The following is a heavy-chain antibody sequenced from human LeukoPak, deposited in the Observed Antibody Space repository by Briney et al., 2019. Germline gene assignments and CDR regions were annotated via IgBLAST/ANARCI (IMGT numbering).Heavy chain of an antibody. Sequence: SETLSLTCTVSGGSISGSSYYWGWIRQPPGKGLEWIGTIYYGGTTYYNPSLESRVTISVDTPKNQFFLKLTSVTAADTAVYYCARKYSGAYPYYFDYWGQGILVAVSS. CDR3: ARKYSGAYPYYFDY. D-gene: IGHD1-26*01. CDR2: IYYGGTT. CDR1: GGSISGSSYY. V-gene: IGHV4-39*01. J-gene: IGHJ4*02.